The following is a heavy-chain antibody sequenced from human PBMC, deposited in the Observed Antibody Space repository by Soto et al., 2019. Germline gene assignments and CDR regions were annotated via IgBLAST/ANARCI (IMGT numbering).Heavy chain of an antibody. CDR1: GFAFSSYA. V-gene: IGHV3-23*01. Sequence: EVQLLESGGGLVQPGGSLRLSCAASGFAFSSYAMSWVRQAPGKGLEWVSEISGSGGSTYYADSVKGRFTISRDNSKNTLQLQMDSLRGEDTAVYYCAKDLSTYGDFFFDYWGQGTLVTVSS. D-gene: IGHD4-17*01. J-gene: IGHJ4*02. CDR2: ISGSGGST. CDR3: AKDLSTYGDFFFDY.